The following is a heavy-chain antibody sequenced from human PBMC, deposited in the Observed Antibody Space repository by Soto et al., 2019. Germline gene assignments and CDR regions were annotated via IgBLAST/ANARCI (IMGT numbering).Heavy chain of an antibody. V-gene: IGHV1-69*02. D-gene: IGHD3-16*01. CDR1: GGTFSSYT. J-gene: IGHJ4*02. CDR2: IIPILGIA. Sequence: GASVKVSCKASGGTFSSYTISWVRQAPGQGLEWMGRIIPILGIANYAQKFQGRVTITADKSTSTAYMELSSLRSEDTAVYYCARSSGHIMTPLHYWGQGTLVTVSS. CDR3: ARSSGHIMTPLHY.